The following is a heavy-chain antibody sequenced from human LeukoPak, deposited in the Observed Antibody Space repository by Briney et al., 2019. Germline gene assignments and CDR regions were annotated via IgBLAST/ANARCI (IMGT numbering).Heavy chain of an antibody. CDR2: ISSSSSTI. CDR3: ARDIGGNYLMTEYFQH. D-gene: IGHD4-23*01. J-gene: IGHJ1*01. CDR1: GFTFSSYS. V-gene: IGHV3-48*01. Sequence: PGGSLGLSCAASGFTFSSYSMNWVRQAPGKGLEWVSYISSSSSTIYYADSVKGRFTISRDNAKNSLYLQLNSLRAEDTAVYYCARDIGGNYLMTEYFQHSGQGTLVTVSS.